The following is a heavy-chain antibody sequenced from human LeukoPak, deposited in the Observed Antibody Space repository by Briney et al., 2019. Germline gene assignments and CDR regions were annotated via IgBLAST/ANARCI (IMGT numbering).Heavy chain of an antibody. CDR2: ISGSGGST. CDR3: AKSNCTGGSCDTTDN. D-gene: IGHD2-15*01. J-gene: IGHJ4*02. CDR1: GFTFSSYA. Sequence: GGSLRLSCAASGFTFSSYAMSWVRQAPGKGLEWVSAISGSGGSTYYADSVKGRFTISRDNSKNTLYLQRNSLRAEDTAVYYCAKSNCTGGSCDTTDNWGQGTLVTVSS. V-gene: IGHV3-23*01.